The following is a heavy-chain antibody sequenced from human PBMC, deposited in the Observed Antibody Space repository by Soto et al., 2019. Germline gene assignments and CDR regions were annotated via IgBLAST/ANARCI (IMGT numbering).Heavy chain of an antibody. CDR2: ISSSSSTI. J-gene: IGHJ5*02. D-gene: IGHD5-12*01. CDR1: GFTFSSYS. V-gene: IGHV3-48*02. Sequence: EVQLVESGGGLVQPAGSLILSCAASGFTFSSYSMNWVRQAPGKGLEWVSYISSSSSTIYYADSVEGRFTISRDNAKNTLYLQMNSLRDEDTAVYYCARVFRVATIYHWCDPWGQGTLVTVSS. CDR3: ARVFRVATIYHWCDP.